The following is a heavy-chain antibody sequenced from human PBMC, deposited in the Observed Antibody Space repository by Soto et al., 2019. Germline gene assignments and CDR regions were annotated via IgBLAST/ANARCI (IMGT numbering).Heavy chain of an antibody. Sequence: PGGSLRLSCVVSGFPFSSYWMTWVRQAPGKGLECVANIKYDGSEEYYVDSVKGRFTISRDNAKNSLYLQMNSLRDEDTAVYYCVTDLNWQGHWGQGTLVTVSS. J-gene: IGHJ4*02. CDR1: GFPFSSYW. CDR3: VTDLNWQGH. CDR2: IKYDGSEE. V-gene: IGHV3-7*01.